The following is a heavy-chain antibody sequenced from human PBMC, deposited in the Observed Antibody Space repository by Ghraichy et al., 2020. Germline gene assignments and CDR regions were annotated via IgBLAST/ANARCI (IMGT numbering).Heavy chain of an antibody. CDR3: ARGDSSGSLNPNFDY. Sequence: SETLSLTCTVSGGSISSYYWSWIRQPPGKGLEWIGYIYYSGSTNYNPSLKSRVTISVDTSKNQFSLKLSSVTAADTAVYYCARGDSSGSLNPNFDYWGQGTLVTVSS. CDR1: GGSISSYY. D-gene: IGHD3-22*01. V-gene: IGHV4-59*01. J-gene: IGHJ4*02. CDR2: IYYSGST.